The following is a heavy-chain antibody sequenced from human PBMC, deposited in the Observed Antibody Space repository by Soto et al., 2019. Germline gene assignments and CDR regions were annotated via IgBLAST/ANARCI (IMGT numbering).Heavy chain of an antibody. V-gene: IGHV1-3*01. CDR2: INAGNGNT. CDR3: ATRGQQLNYYGMDV. CDR1: GYTFTSYA. J-gene: IGHJ6*02. D-gene: IGHD6-13*01. Sequence: QVPLVQSGAEVKKPGASVKVSCKASGYTFTSYAMHWVRQAPGQRLEWMGWINAGNGNTKYSQKFQGRVTITRDTSASTAYMELSSLRSEDTAVYYCATRGQQLNYYGMDVWGQGTTVTVSS.